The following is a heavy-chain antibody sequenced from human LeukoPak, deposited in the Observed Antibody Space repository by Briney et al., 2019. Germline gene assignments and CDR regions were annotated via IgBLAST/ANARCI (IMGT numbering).Heavy chain of an antibody. CDR1: GGTFSSYA. D-gene: IGHD4-17*01. J-gene: IGHJ4*02. CDR3: ARIGNGDYAGGDY. V-gene: IGHV1-69*13. CDR2: IIPIFGTA. Sequence: GASVKVSCTASGGTFSSYAISWVRQAPGQGLEWMGGIIPIFGTANYAQKFQGRVTITADESTSTAYMELSSLRSEDTAVYYCARIGNGDYAGGDYWGQGTLVTVSS.